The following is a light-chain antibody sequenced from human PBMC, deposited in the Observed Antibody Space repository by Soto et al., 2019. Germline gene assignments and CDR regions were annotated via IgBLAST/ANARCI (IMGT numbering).Light chain of an antibody. CDR3: QQYNNWPPIT. J-gene: IGKJ5*01. CDR1: QSVSSN. V-gene: IGKV3-15*01. CDR2: GAS. Sequence: EIVMTPSPTPPSGFPGERATFSCRASQSVSSNLAWYQQKPGQAPRLLIYGASTRATGIPARFSGSGSGTEFTLTISSLQSEDFAVYYCQQYNNWPPITFGQGTRLEIK.